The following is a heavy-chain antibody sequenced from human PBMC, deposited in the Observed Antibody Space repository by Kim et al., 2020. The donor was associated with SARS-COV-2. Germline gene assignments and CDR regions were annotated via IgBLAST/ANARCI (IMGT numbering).Heavy chain of an antibody. CDR1: GITFSRYT. V-gene: IGHV3-30*04. CDR3: AKTPSGSYVQYWYFDL. Sequence: GGSLRLSCTASGITFSRYTMHWVRQAPGKGLEWLSLISYDGSKKFYVDSVKGRFTISRDNSKDTLYLQMTSLRAEDTAVYYCAKTPSGSYVQYWYFDLWGRGTLVTVSS. D-gene: IGHD3-16*01. CDR2: ISYDGSKK. J-gene: IGHJ2*01.